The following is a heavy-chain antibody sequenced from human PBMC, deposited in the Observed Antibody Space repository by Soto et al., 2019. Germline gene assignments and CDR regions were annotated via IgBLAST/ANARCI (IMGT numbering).Heavy chain of an antibody. CDR3: ASHGKWLVPGY. J-gene: IGHJ4*02. D-gene: IGHD6-19*01. V-gene: IGHV3-48*03. Sequence: GGSLRLSCAASGFTFSSYEMNWVRQAPGKGLEWVSYISSSGSTIYYADSVKGRFTISRDNAKNSLYLQMNSLRAEDTAVYYCASHGKWLVPGYWGQGTLVTVSS. CDR1: GFTFSSYE. CDR2: ISSSGSTI.